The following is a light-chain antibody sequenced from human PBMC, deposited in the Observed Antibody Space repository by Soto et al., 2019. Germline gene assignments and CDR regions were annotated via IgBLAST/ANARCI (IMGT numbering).Light chain of an antibody. V-gene: IGKV4-1*01. J-gene: IGKJ1*01. CDR2: WAS. CDR1: QSLLYRSNDKNY. Sequence: DIVMTQSPDSLAVSLGERATINCKSSQSLLYRSNDKNYLAWYQQKPGQPPKLLIYWASTRESGVPDRFSGSGSGTDFTLTISSLQAEDVAIYYCHQYYNTPWTFGQGTKVEI. CDR3: HQYYNTPWT.